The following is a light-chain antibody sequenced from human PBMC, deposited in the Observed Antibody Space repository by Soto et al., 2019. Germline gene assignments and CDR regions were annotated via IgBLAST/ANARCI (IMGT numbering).Light chain of an antibody. J-gene: IGKJ1*01. CDR2: DAS. Sequence: DIQVTQSPSSLSSSLGDIVTITFQASQNINNYLNWYQQKPGRAPKLLIYDASNLEAGVPSRFSGSGYGTEFTLTISSLQPDDVATYYCQQYYNFRWTFGQGTKVDIK. CDR3: QQYYNFRWT. V-gene: IGKV1-33*01. CDR1: QNINNY.